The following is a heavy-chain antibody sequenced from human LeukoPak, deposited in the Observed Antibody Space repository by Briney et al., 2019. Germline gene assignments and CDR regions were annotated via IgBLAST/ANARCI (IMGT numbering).Heavy chain of an antibody. J-gene: IGHJ5*02. CDR3: IVFGDSNH. V-gene: IGHV3-30*14. D-gene: IGHD4-17*01. Sequence: GGSLRLSCAASGFTFSSYAMHWVRQAPGKGLEWVAVISYDGSNKYYADSVKGRFTISRDTSKNTLYLQINSLRVEDTAVYYCIVFGDSNHWGQGTLVTVSS. CDR1: GFTFSSYA. CDR2: ISYDGSNK.